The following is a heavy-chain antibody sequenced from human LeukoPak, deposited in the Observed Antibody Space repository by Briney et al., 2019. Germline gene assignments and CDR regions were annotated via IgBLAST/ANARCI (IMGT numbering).Heavy chain of an antibody. CDR3: ARFMAAVGVDY. CDR2: IYPGDSDT. J-gene: IGHJ4*02. D-gene: IGHD6-25*01. V-gene: IGHV5-51*01. CDR1: GYIFTSYW. Sequence: GESLKISCKGSGYIFTSYWIGWLRQMPGKSLEWMGIIYPGDSDTRYSPSFQGQVTISADKSISTAYLQWSSLKASDTAMYYCARFMAAVGVDYWGQGTLVTVSS.